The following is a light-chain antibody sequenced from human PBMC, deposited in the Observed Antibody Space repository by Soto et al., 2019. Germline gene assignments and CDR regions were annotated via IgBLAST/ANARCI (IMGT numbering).Light chain of an antibody. CDR3: QQSYSTPIT. Sequence: DVQLTQSPSFLSASVGDRVIITCRASQGISNYLAWYQQKSGKAPNLLIYGASTLQSGVPSRFSGSGSGTEFTLTISSLQPEDFATYYCQQSYSTPITFGQGTRLEIK. V-gene: IGKV1-9*01. CDR1: QGISNY. CDR2: GAS. J-gene: IGKJ5*01.